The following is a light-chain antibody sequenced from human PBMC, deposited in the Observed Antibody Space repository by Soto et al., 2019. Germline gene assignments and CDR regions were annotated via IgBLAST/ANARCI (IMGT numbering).Light chain of an antibody. Sequence: EIVMTQSPATVSVSPGETATLSCRASQSVSYNLAWYQQKPGQGLRLHIYGAFTRATGIPARFSGSGSGTEFTLTISSLQSEDFAVYYCQQYKNWPPLTFGGGTKVEIK. V-gene: IGKV3-15*01. CDR1: QSVSYN. CDR2: GAF. J-gene: IGKJ4*01. CDR3: QQYKNWPPLT.